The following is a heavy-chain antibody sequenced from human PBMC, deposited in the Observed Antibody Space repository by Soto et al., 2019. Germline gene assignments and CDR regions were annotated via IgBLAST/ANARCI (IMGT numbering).Heavy chain of an antibody. Sequence: QVQLVQSGAEVKKPGASVKISCKASGYTFTRYTMNWMRQAPGQRLEWMGWINPDNGNTKSSQKFQDRVIITRDTSASTAYMDLSSLRSEDTAVYYCARGIATGQLDPWGQGTLVTVSP. CDR2: INPDNGNT. CDR1: GYTFTRYT. CDR3: ARGIATGQLDP. D-gene: IGHD2-15*01. V-gene: IGHV1-3*01. J-gene: IGHJ5*02.